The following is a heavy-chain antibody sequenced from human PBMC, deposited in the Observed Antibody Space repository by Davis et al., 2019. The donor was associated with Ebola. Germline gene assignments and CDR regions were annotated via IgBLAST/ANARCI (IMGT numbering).Heavy chain of an antibody. CDR3: ARQGICTIQPWGAFDI. V-gene: IGHV4-59*08. Sequence: SETLSLTCTVPGGSISSYYWSWIRQPPGKGLEWIGYIYYNGSTNYNPSLKSRVTISVDTSKNQFSLNLSSVTAADTAVYYCARQGICTIQPWGAFDIWGQGTMVTVSS. CDR1: GGSISSYY. CDR2: IYYNGST. J-gene: IGHJ3*02. D-gene: IGHD2-8*01.